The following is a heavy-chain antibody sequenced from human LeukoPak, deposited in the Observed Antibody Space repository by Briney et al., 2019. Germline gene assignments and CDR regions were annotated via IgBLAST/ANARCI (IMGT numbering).Heavy chain of an antibody. D-gene: IGHD2-8*02. J-gene: IGHJ4*02. CDR1: GFTFPDAW. CDR3: TTTPLGYCTGSGCYSYFDY. Sequence: GGSLRLSCAASGFTFPDAWIHRVRQAPGKGLEWVGRVKSETNGGTTDYAAPVKGRFTILRDDSENTLYQQMDSLKTEDTAIYYCTTTPLGYCTGSGCYSYFDYWGQGTLVTVSS. V-gene: IGHV3-15*01. CDR2: VKSETNGGTT.